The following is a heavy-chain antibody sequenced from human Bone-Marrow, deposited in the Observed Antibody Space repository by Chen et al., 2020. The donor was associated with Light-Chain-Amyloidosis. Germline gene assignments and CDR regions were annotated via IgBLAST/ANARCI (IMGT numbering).Heavy chain of an antibody. CDR1: GFTVSSNY. CDR2: ICSGGST. Sequence: EVQLVESGGGLIQPGGSLRLSCAASGFTVSSNYMSWVRQAPGKGLEWVSVICSGGSTYYADSVKGRFTISRDNSKNTLYLQMNSLRAEDTAVYYCARETYYYDSSGYSRYFDYWGQGTLVTVSS. V-gene: IGHV3-53*01. D-gene: IGHD3-22*01. J-gene: IGHJ4*02. CDR3: ARETYYYDSSGYSRYFDY.